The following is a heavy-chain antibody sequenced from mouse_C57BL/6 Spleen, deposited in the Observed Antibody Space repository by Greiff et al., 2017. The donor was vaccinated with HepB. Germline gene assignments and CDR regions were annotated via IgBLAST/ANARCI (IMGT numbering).Heavy chain of an antibody. D-gene: IGHD1-1*01. CDR2: IWRGGST. CDR1: GFSLTSSG. CDR3: AKDDYYGSSYEGYWYFDV. V-gene: IGHV2-5*01. J-gene: IGHJ1*03. Sequence: VQLQQSGPGLVQPSQSLSITCTVSGFSLTSSGVHWVRQSPGPGLEWLGVIWRGGSTDYNAAFMSSLSLTKENSKSQVFFKMNSLQADDTAIYYCAKDDYYGSSYEGYWYFDVWGTGTTVTVSS.